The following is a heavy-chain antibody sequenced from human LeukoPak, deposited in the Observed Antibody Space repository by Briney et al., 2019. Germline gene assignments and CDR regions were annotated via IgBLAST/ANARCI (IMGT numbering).Heavy chain of an antibody. CDR1: GFTFNMYY. J-gene: IGHJ4*02. CDR3: VGEAPGY. CDR2: IKQDGSEK. V-gene: IGHV3-7*01. Sequence: GGSLRLSCAGSGFTFNMYYMTWVRQAPGKGLEWVATIKQDGSEKSYVDSVKGRFNISRDNAKNSVYLQMNDLRVEDTAVYYCVGEAPGYWGQGALVTVSS. D-gene: IGHD2-2*01.